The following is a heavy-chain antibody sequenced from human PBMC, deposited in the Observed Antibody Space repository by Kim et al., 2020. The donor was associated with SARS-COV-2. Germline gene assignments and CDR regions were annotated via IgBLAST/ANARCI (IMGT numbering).Heavy chain of an antibody. CDR2: FDPEDGET. D-gene: IGHD4-17*01. Sequence: ASVKVSCKVSGYTLTELSMHWVRQAPGKGLEWMGGFDPEDGETIYAQKFQGRVTMTEDTSTDTAYMELSSLRSEDTAVYYCATDVLPHYGRGDFDYWGQGTLVTVSS. J-gene: IGHJ4*02. CDR1: GYTLTELS. V-gene: IGHV1-24*01. CDR3: ATDVLPHYGRGDFDY.